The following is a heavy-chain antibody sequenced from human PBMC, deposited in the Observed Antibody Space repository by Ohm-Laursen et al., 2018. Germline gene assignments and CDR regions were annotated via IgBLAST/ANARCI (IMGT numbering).Heavy chain of an antibody. CDR1: GFTFTMFW. J-gene: IGHJ5*02. CDR2: IKQAGTQK. CDR3: VRTSRSAAAS. V-gene: IGHV3-7*01. D-gene: IGHD2-8*01. Sequence: SLRLSCAASGFTFTMFWMSWVRQIPEKGLEWVANIKQAGTQKYYVDSVEGRFTIPRDNAKNLVYLQMNSLRDEDTAVYYCVRTSRSAAASWGQGTLVTVSS.